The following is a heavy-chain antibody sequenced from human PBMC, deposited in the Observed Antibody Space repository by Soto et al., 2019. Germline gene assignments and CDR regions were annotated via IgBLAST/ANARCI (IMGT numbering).Heavy chain of an antibody. CDR1: GYTFTSYY. CDR3: ARDSSGYHETHYGGFYFDY. CDR2: INPSGGST. V-gene: IGHV1-46*01. D-gene: IGHD3-22*01. J-gene: IGHJ4*02. Sequence: GASVKVSCKASGYTFTSYYMHWVRQAPGQGLEWMGIINPSGGSTSYAQKFQGRVTMTRDTSTSTVYMELSSLRSEDTAVYYCARDSSGYHETHYGGFYFDYWGQGTLVTVSS.